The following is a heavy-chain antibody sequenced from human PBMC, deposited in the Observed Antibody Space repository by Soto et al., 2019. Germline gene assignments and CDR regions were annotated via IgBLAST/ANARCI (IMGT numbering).Heavy chain of an antibody. J-gene: IGHJ6*02. Sequence: SETLSLTCTVSGGSVSTNSYSWGWIRQSPGKGLEWIGTIYSSENTYYNPSLKSRVTISVDTSKNQFSLKLSSVTAADTAVYYCARHLTYCSAGSCYSDFPYYGMDVWGQGTTVTVSS. CDR1: GGSVSTNSYS. CDR3: ARHLTYCSAGSCYSDFPYYGMDV. CDR2: IYSSENT. V-gene: IGHV4-39*01. D-gene: IGHD2-15*01.